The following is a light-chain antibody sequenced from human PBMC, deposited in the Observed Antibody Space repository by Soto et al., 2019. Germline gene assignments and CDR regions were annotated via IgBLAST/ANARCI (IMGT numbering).Light chain of an antibody. CDR1: QDISYY. J-gene: IGKJ5*01. CDR2: DAS. CDR3: QHYNSLPIT. Sequence: MTQSPLSVSASLGARVTITYLASQDISYYLNWYQQKTGQAPKLLIYDASQLETGVTSRFSGSGSGTDFTFTINSLQPEDIVTYYCQHYNSLPITFGQGTRLEI. V-gene: IGKV1-33*01.